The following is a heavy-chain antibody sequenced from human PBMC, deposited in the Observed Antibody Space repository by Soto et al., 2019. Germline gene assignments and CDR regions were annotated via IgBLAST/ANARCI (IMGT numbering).Heavy chain of an antibody. CDR2: IKQDGSEK. Sequence: SGGSLRLSCAASGFTFSSYWMSWVRQAPGKGLEWVANIKQDGSEKYYVDSVKGRFTISRDNAKNSLYLQMNSLRAEDTAVYYCAREADYYDSSGGWWGQGTLVTVSS. V-gene: IGHV3-7*04. CDR1: GFTFSSYW. D-gene: IGHD3-22*01. CDR3: AREADYYDSSGGW. J-gene: IGHJ4*02.